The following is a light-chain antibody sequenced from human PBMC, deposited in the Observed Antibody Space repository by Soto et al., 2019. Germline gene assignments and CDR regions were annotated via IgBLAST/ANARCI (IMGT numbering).Light chain of an antibody. CDR2: DAS. J-gene: IGKJ1*01. Sequence: IVLTQSPGTLSLSPGETLSLSCRSSQSVRRYLAWYQHKPGQAPRLLIYDASNRATGIPDRFSGSGSGTDFTLTITRLEPEDFAVYYCQQYDSSPRTFGQGTKVDIK. V-gene: IGKV3-20*01. CDR3: QQYDSSPRT. CDR1: QSVRRY.